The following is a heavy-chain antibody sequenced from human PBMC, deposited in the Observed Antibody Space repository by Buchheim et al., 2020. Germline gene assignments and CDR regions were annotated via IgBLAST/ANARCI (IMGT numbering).Heavy chain of an antibody. CDR2: IHYSGST. J-gene: IGHJ4*02. D-gene: IGHD3-22*01. CDR3: ASLYYYDSSGYYNPYYFDY. CDR1: GGSISSSSYY. V-gene: IGHV4-39*07. Sequence: QLQLQESGPGLVKPSETLSLTCTVSGGSISSSSYYWGWIRQPPGKGLEWIGSIHYSGSTYYNPSLKSRVTISVDTSKNQFSLKLSSVTAADTAVYYCASLYYYDSSGYYNPYYFDYWGQGTL.